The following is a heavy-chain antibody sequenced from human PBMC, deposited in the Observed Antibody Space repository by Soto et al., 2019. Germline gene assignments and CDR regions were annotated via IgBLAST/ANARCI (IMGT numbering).Heavy chain of an antibody. CDR3: ARALIAAAGMGHNTTCFDP. CDR1: GYTFTSYA. Sequence: ASVKVSCKASGYTFTSYAMHSVRQATGQRLEWMGWINAGNGNTKYSQKLQGRVTITRDTSASTAYMELSSLRSEDTAVYYCARALIAAAGMGHNTTCFDPWGQGTLVTVSS. V-gene: IGHV1-3*01. J-gene: IGHJ5*02. CDR2: INAGNGNT. D-gene: IGHD6-13*01.